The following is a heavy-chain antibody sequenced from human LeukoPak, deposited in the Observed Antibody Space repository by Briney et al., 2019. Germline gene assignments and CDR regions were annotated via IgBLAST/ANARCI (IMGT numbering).Heavy chain of an antibody. CDR1: GGSISSYY. V-gene: IGHV4-4*07. D-gene: IGHD3-3*01. CDR3: ARGDDPMHLRSPYFDY. J-gene: IGHJ4*02. CDR2: IYTSGST. Sequence: PSETLSLTCTASGGSISSYYWSWIRQPAGKGLEWIGRIYTSGSTNYNPSLKSRVTMSVDTSKNQFSLKLSSVTAADTAVYYCARGDDPMHLRSPYFDYWGQGTLVTVSS.